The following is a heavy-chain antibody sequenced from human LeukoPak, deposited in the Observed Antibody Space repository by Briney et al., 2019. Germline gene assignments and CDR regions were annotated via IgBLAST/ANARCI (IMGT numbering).Heavy chain of an antibody. CDR2: ISSNGGST. V-gene: IGHV3-64*01. CDR1: GFTFSSYA. J-gene: IGHJ4*02. D-gene: IGHD4-23*01. CDR3: ARDSRWLPHGADY. Sequence: GGSLRLSCAASGFTFSSYAMHWVRQAPGKGLEYVSAISSNGGSTYYANSVKGRFTISRDNSKNTLYLQMGSRRAEDMAVYYCARDSRWLPHGADYWGQGTLVTVSS.